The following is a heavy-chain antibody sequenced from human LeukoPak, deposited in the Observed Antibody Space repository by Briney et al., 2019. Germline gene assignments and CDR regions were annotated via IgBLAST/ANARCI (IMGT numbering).Heavy chain of an antibody. V-gene: IGHV4-59*01. J-gene: IGHJ4*02. Sequence: PSETLSLTCTVSGGSLSNYYWSWIRQPPGKGLEWIGYIYYSGSTNYNPSLKSRVTISVDTSKNQFSLKLSSVTAADTAVYYCARKYSGIYGTFDYWGQGTLVTVSS. D-gene: IGHD1-26*01. CDR1: GGSLSNYY. CDR2: IYYSGST. CDR3: ARKYSGIYGTFDY.